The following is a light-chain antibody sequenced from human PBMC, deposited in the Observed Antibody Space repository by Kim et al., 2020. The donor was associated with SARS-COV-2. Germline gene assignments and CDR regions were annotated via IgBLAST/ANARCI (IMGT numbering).Light chain of an antibody. Sequence: SYELTQPPSVSVSPGQTASITCSGDKLGDKYACWYQQRPGQSPVLVIYQDNKRPSGIPERFFGSNSGNTATLTISGTQAMDEADYYCQAWDSSTACVFGT. CDR3: QAWDSSTACV. J-gene: IGLJ1*01. CDR1: KLGDKY. CDR2: QDN. V-gene: IGLV3-1*01.